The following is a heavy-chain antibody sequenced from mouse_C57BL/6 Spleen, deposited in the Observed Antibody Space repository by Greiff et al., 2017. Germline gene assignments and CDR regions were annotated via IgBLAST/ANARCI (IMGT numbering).Heavy chain of an antibody. D-gene: IGHD1-1*01. J-gene: IGHJ1*03. CDR3: AKNSPYYYGSSYGYFDV. Sequence: QVQLQQSGPGLVQPSQSLSITCTVSGFSLTSYGVHWVRQSPGKGLEWLGVIWRGGSTDYNAAFMSRLSSTKDNSKSQVFFKMNSLQADDTAIYYCAKNSPYYYGSSYGYFDVWGTGTTVTVSS. V-gene: IGHV2-5*01. CDR2: IWRGGST. CDR1: GFSLTSYG.